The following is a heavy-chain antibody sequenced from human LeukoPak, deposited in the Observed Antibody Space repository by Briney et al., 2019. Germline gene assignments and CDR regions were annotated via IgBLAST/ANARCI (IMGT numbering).Heavy chain of an antibody. CDR3: ARDSFDPEAAAHFDY. Sequence: SETLSLTCTVSGGSISSYYWSWTRQPAGKGLEWIGRIYTSGSTNYNPSLKSRVTMSVDTSKNQFSLKLSSVTAADTAVYYCARDSFDPEAAAHFDYWGQGTLVTVSS. CDR2: IYTSGST. J-gene: IGHJ4*02. CDR1: GGSISSYY. D-gene: IGHD6-13*01. V-gene: IGHV4-4*07.